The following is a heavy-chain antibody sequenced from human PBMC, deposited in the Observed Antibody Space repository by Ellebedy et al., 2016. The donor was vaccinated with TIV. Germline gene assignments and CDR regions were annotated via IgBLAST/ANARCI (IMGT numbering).Heavy chain of an antibody. Sequence: PSETLSLTCIVSGGSISRYYWSWIRQPPGRGLEWIGNIYYTGTTNYNPSLQSRVTISLDTSKNQFSLRLPSVTAADTAVYYCARIGGVSFEERPIDYWGQGTLVTVSS. D-gene: IGHD5/OR15-5a*01. CDR1: GGSISRYY. CDR3: ARIGGVSFEERPIDY. V-gene: IGHV4-59*01. J-gene: IGHJ4*02. CDR2: IYYTGTT.